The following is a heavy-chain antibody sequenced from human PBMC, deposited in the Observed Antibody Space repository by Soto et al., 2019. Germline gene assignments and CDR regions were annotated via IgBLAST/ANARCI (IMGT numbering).Heavy chain of an antibody. D-gene: IGHD6-19*01. CDR3: ARDLKPSSGWYPNYYYYGMDV. CDR2: VIPIFGSA. Sequence: SVEVSRKGSGGTLRSYSFRWVRQAPGRGVEGMGGVIPIFGSANYAPKFPGRVTITAGGTTSTAYMELSSLRSEDTAVYYCARDLKPSSGWYPNYYYYGMDVWGQGTTVTVSS. J-gene: IGHJ6*02. V-gene: IGHV1-69*01. CDR1: GGTLRSYS.